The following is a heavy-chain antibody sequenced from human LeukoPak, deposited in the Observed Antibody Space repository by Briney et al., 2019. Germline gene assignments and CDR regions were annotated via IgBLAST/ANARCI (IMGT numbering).Heavy chain of an antibody. D-gene: IGHD3-10*01. CDR3: ARGYSYGSGSYYCDY. CDR2: IWYDGSNK. V-gene: IGHV3-33*01. J-gene: IGHJ4*02. CDR1: GFTFSSYG. Sequence: PGRSLRLSCALSGFTFSSYGTHWVRQAPGKGLEWVAVIWYDGSNKYYADSVKGRFTISRDNSKNTLYLQMNRLRAEDTAVYYCARGYSYGSGSYYCDYWGQGALVTVSS.